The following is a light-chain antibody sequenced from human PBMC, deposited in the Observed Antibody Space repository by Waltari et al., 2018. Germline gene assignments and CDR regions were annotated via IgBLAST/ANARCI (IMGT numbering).Light chain of an antibody. CDR1: QSISGY. CDR2: ATS. V-gene: IGKV1-39*01. J-gene: IGKJ4*01. CDR3: QQSYRTPPLT. Sequence: DIQMTQSPSSLSASVGDRVTITCRASQSISGYLNWYQQKPWKAPKVLIYATSSLQSGVPSRFSGSGSGTDFTLTISSLQPEDFATYYCQQSYRTPPLTFGGGTKVEIE.